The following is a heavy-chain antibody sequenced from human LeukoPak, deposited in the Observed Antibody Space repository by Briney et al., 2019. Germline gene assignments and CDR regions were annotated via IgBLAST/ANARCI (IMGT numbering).Heavy chain of an antibody. D-gene: IGHD3-9*01. CDR1: GYTFTSYY. V-gene: IGHV1-46*03. J-gene: IGHJ4*02. Sequence: ASVKVSCKASGYTFTSYYMHWVRQAPGQGLEWMGIINPSGGSTSYAQKFQGRVTMTRDTSTSTVYMELSSLRSEDTAVYYCTRNYDILTGYYAPPYYFDYWDQGTLVTVSS. CDR2: INPSGGST. CDR3: TRNYDILTGYYAPPYYFDY.